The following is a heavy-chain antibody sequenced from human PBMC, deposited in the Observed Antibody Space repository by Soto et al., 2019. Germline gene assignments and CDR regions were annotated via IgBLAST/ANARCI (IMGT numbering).Heavy chain of an antibody. CDR1: GFTFSSYV. J-gene: IGHJ4*02. Sequence: GGSLRLSCAASGFTFSSYVMSWVRQAPGKGLEWVSGISGSGGSTYYADSVKGRFTISRDNSKNTLYLQMNSLRAEDTAVYYCAKEGEYGSRSYPFGYYFDYWGQGTLVTVSS. CDR2: ISGSGGST. CDR3: AKEGEYGSRSYPFGYYFDY. V-gene: IGHV3-23*01. D-gene: IGHD3-10*01.